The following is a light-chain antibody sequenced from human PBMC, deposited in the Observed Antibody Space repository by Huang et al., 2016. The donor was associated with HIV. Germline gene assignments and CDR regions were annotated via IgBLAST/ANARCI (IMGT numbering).Light chain of an antibody. V-gene: IGKV1-5*03. CDR1: QSISNW. J-gene: IGKJ3*01. Sequence: DIQMTQSPSTLSASVGDRVTITCRASQSISNWLAWYQQKPGKAPKLLIYKASSLKTGVPSRFSGSGSGTEFTLTINSLQPDDLATYYCQQYNGGGAFGPGTKVNIK. CDR2: KAS. CDR3: QQYNGGGA.